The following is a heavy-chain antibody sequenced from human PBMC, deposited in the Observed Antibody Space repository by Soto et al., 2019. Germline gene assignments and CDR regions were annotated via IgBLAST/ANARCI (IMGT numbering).Heavy chain of an antibody. CDR3: ATESPRVTMGKNYYYYGMDV. CDR1: GYTLTELS. V-gene: IGHV1-24*01. Sequence: GASVKVSCKVSGYTLTELSMHWVRQAPGKGLEWMGGFDTEDGETIYAQKFQGRVTMTEDTSTDTAYMELSSLRSEDTAVYYCATESPRVTMGKNYYYYGMDVWGQGTTVTVSS. CDR2: FDTEDGET. J-gene: IGHJ6*02. D-gene: IGHD3-10*01.